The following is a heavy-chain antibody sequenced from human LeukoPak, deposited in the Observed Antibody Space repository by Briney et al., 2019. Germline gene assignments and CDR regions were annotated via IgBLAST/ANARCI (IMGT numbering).Heavy chain of an antibody. D-gene: IGHD5-12*01. J-gene: IGHJ3*02. CDR1: GGSINNYY. V-gene: IGHV4-4*07. CDR2: INPSGST. CDR3: ARASYSASGYNIAFDI. Sequence: SETLSLTCTVSGGSINNYYWSWIRQPAGKGLEWIGRINPSGSTKNNPSLKSRVTMSLDTRKNQLSLNLGSVTAADTAVYYCARASYSASGYNIAFDIWGRGTMVTVSS.